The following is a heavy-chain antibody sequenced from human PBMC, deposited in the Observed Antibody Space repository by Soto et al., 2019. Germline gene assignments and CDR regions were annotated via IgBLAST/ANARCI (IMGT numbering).Heavy chain of an antibody. V-gene: IGHV3-21*01. CDR2: ISSSSSYI. J-gene: IGHJ3*02. CDR3: ASNLSGCGGDCYDAFDI. Sequence: GGSLRLSCAASGFTFSSYSMNWVRQAPGKGLEWVSSISSSSSYIYYADSVKGRFTISRDNAKNSLYLQMNSLRAEDTAVYYCASNLSGCGGDCYDAFDIWGQGTMVTVSS. D-gene: IGHD2-21*02. CDR1: GFTFSSYS.